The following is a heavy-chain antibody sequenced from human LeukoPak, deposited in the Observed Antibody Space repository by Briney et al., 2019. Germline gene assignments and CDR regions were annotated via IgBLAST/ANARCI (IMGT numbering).Heavy chain of an antibody. CDR1: GFTFSSYG. CDR3: AKDLRTLGYCSSTSCPGHYYYGMDV. J-gene: IGHJ6*02. V-gene: IGHV3-30*02. D-gene: IGHD2-2*01. Sequence: GGSLRLSCAASGFTFSSYGMHWVRQAPGKGLEWVAVIWYDGSNKYYADSVKGRFTISRDNSKNTLYLQMNSLRAEGTAVYYCAKDLRTLGYCSSTSCPGHYYYGMDVWGQGTTVTVSS. CDR2: IWYDGSNK.